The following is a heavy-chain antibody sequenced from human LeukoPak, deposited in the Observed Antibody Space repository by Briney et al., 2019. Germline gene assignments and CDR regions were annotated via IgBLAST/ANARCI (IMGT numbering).Heavy chain of an antibody. V-gene: IGHV4-59*01. Sequence: PSETLSLTCTVSGGSISSDHWNWIRQPPGKGLEWIGCIYYSGSTYYNPSLTSRVTISVDMSKSQFSLRLTSVTAADTAVYYCARKNDFEIWGQGTLVTVSS. J-gene: IGHJ3*02. D-gene: IGHD2/OR15-2a*01. CDR2: IYYSGST. CDR1: GGSISSDH. CDR3: ARKNDFEI.